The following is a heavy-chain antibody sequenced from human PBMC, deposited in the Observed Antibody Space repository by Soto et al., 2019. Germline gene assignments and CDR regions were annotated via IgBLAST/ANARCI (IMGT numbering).Heavy chain of an antibody. CDR3: ARPSSTGTYSGRFLDY. Sequence: GGSLRLSCAASGFTVSSSYLTWVRQAPGKGLEWVAILYTGTDTVYADSVKGRFTTSRDSSKNTLYLQMHSLRAEDTAMYFCARPSSTGTYSGRFLDYWGPGSLVTVYS. CDR1: GFTVSSSY. CDR2: LYTGTDT. D-gene: IGHD1-26*01. J-gene: IGHJ4*02. V-gene: IGHV3-53*01.